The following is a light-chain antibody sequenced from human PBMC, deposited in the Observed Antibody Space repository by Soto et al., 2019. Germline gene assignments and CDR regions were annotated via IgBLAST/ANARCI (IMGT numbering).Light chain of an antibody. CDR1: SSNIGSNF. CDR3: ATWDDSLHVCV. CDR2: NNN. V-gene: IGLV1-47*02. J-gene: IGLJ3*02. Sequence: QSDLTQPPSASGAPGQRVTVSCSGGSSNIGSNFVYWYQQLPGTAPKLLIYNNNHRPSGVPDRFSGSKSGTSASLAISGLRSEDEAYYYCATWDDSLHVCVFGGGTKLTVL.